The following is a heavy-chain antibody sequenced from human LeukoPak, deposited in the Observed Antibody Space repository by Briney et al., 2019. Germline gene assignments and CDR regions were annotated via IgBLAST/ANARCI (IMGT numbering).Heavy chain of an antibody. Sequence: GGSLSLSCAASGFTFSDYTIMWVRQAPGKGLEYVSSITSRSTYIYYADSMKGRFTISRDNAKNSLYLQMNSLRTEDTAVYYCARVPLGYLGYSSAWYTDYWGQGALVSVSS. D-gene: IGHD6-19*01. CDR2: ITSRSTYI. V-gene: IGHV3-21*01. CDR1: GFTFSDYT. CDR3: ARVPLGYLGYSSAWYTDY. J-gene: IGHJ4*02.